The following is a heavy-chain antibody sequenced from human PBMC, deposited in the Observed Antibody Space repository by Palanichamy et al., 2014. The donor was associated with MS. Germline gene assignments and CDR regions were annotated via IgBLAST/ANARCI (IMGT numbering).Heavy chain of an antibody. CDR3: ATLISSSGLDY. V-gene: IGHV4-34*02. CDR1: GGSFSGYY. Sequence: QVQLQQCGAGLLKPSETLSLTCAVYGGSFSGYYWSWIRQPPGKGLEWIGEINHIGSTNYNPSLKSRVTMSLDTSKNQFSLRLSSVTAADTAVYYCATLISSSGLDYWGQGTLVTVSS. CDR2: INHIGST. J-gene: IGHJ4*02. D-gene: IGHD6-6*01.